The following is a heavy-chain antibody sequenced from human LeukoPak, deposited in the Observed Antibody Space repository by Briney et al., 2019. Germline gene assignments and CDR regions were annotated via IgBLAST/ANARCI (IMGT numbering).Heavy chain of an antibody. Sequence: GGSLRLSCAASGFTVSSNYMTWVRQAPGKGLEWVSVIYSDGSTYYADSVKGRFTISRDNSKNTLYLQMNSLRAEDTVVYYCAREKEDYDSSGYYSYFDYWGQGILVTVSS. CDR1: GFTVSSNY. V-gene: IGHV3-66*02. J-gene: IGHJ4*02. D-gene: IGHD3-22*01. CDR3: AREKEDYDSSGYYSYFDY. CDR2: IYSDGST.